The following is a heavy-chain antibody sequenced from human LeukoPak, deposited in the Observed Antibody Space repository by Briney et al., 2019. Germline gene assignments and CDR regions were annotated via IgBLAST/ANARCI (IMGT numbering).Heavy chain of an antibody. D-gene: IGHD1-26*01. V-gene: IGHV1-24*01. CDR2: FDPEDGET. J-gene: IGHJ5*02. CDR1: GYTLTELS. Sequence: GASVKVSCKVSGYTLTELSMHWVRQAPGKGLEWMGGFDPEDGETIYAQEFQGRVTMTEGTSTDTAYMELSSLRSEDTAVYYCATVNFGRIVGASNWFDPWGQGTLVTVSS. CDR3: ATVNFGRIVGASNWFDP.